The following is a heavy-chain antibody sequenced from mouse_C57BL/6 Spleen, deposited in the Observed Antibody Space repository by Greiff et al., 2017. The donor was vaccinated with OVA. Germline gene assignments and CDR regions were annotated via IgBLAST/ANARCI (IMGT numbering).Heavy chain of an antibody. D-gene: IGHD4-1*01. J-gene: IGHJ3*01. Sequence: DVMLVESGGGLVKPGGSLKLSCAASGFTFSDYGMHWVRQAPEKGLEWVAYISSGSSTIYYADTVKGRFTISRDNAKNTLFLQMTSLRSEDTAMYYCASQTGAFAYWGQGTLVTVSA. CDR1: GFTFSDYG. CDR2: ISSGSSTI. CDR3: ASQTGAFAY. V-gene: IGHV5-17*01.